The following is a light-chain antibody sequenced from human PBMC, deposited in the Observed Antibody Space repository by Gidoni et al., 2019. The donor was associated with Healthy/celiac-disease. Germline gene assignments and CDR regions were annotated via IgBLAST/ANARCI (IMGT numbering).Light chain of an antibody. CDR3: MQALQTPFT. CDR2: LGS. V-gene: IGKV2-28*01. J-gene: IGKJ3*01. Sequence: DIAMTQSPLSLLVTPGEPASISCRSSQSLLHSNGYNYLDWYLQKPGQSPQLLIYLGSNRASGVPDRFSGSGSGTDFTLKISRVEAEDVGVYYCMQALQTPFTFGPGTKVEIK. CDR1: QSLLHSNGYNY.